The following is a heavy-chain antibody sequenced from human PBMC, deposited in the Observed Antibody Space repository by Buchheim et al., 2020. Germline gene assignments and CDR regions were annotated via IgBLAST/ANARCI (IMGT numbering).Heavy chain of an antibody. Sequence: EVQLLESGGGLVQPGGSLRLSCAASGFTFSSYAMSWVRQAPGEGLEWVSTISNSGGSTYYADSVRGQFTISRDNSQNTLYLQMNSLRAEDTAIFYCAKLFRADPIDIWGQGT. CDR2: ISNSGGST. J-gene: IGHJ3*02. V-gene: IGHV3-23*01. CDR3: AKLFRADPIDI. CDR1: GFTFSSYA.